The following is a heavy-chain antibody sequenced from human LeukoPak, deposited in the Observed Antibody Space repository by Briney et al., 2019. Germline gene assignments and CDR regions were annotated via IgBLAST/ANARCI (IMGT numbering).Heavy chain of an antibody. CDR1: GDTFTDYY. J-gene: IGHJ6*02. Sequence: WASVKVSCKASGDTFTDYYMHWVRQAPGQGLEWMGWINPNNGGTTYAQNFQGRVTMTRDTSISTAYMELSRLRSDDSAIYYCTRDHCSFANCYEDYYYGMDVWGQGTTVTVSS. CDR2: INPNNGGT. D-gene: IGHD2-2*01. CDR3: TRDHCSFANCYEDYYYGMDV. V-gene: IGHV1-2*02.